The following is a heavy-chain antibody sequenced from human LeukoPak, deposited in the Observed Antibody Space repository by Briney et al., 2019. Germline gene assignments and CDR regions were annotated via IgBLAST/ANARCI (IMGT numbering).Heavy chain of an antibody. CDR1: VFTFSSYW. Sequence: GGSLRLSCATSVFTFSSYWMHWVRQAPGRVLMWVSRINGDGSTITYEDSVKGRCTISRNTAKNTLYLQMNSLRAEDTAVYFCSSGMIAWGKGTLVTVAS. CDR2: INGDGSTI. D-gene: IGHD3-22*01. CDR3: SSGMIA. J-gene: IGHJ5*02. V-gene: IGHV3-74*01.